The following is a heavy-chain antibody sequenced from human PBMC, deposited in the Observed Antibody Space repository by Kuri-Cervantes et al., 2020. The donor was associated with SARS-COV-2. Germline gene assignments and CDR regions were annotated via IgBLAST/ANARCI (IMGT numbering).Heavy chain of an antibody. CDR2: INPNSGGT. Sequence: ASVKVSCKASGYTFTGYYMHWVRQAPGQGLEWMGRINPNSGGTNYAQKFQGRVTMTRDTSISTAYMELSRLRSDDTAVYYCARDTNFGSGSYWFDPWGQGTLVTVSS. D-gene: IGHD3-10*01. CDR1: GYTFTGYY. CDR3: ARDTNFGSGSYWFDP. J-gene: IGHJ5*02. V-gene: IGHV1-2*06.